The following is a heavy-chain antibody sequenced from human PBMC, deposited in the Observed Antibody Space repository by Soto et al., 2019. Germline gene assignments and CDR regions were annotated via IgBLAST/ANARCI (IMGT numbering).Heavy chain of an antibody. V-gene: IGHV1-2*04. Sequence: ASVKVSCKASGYTFTGYYMHWVRQAPGQGLEWMGWINPNSGGTNYAQKFQGWVTMTRDTSISTAYMELSRLRSDDTAVYYCARETYSGSYLPRAPTFDYWGQGTLVTVSS. CDR1: GYTFTGYY. J-gene: IGHJ4*02. D-gene: IGHD1-26*01. CDR3: ARETYSGSYLPRAPTFDY. CDR2: INPNSGGT.